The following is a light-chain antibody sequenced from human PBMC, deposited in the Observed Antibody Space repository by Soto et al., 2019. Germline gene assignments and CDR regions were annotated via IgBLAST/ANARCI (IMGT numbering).Light chain of an antibody. V-gene: IGLV2-11*01. Sequence: QSALTQPRSVSGSPGQSVTVSCTGTSRDVGGYDYVSWYQQHPGKAPKLMIYEVTKRPLGVPDRFSGSKSGNTASLTVSGLQAEDEADYYCSSYAGSDNPYVFGTGTKVTVL. CDR3: SSYAGSDNPYV. J-gene: IGLJ1*01. CDR2: EVT. CDR1: SRDVGGYDY.